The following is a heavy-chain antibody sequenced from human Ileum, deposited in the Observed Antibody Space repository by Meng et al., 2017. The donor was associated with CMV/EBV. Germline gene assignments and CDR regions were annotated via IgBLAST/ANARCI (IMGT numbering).Heavy chain of an antibody. D-gene: IGHD6-6*01. Sequence: SGKASGYTVTSFHIHWMRQAPGNGLEYMGVIYDSAGNTYKEQKFQDRLTMTWDTSTTTVHMELSSLRSEDTALYFCAREPPKGVHFDHWGQGTLVTVSS. J-gene: IGHJ4*02. CDR2: IYDSAGNT. CDR1: GYTVTSFH. V-gene: IGHV1-46*01. CDR3: AREPPKGVHFDH.